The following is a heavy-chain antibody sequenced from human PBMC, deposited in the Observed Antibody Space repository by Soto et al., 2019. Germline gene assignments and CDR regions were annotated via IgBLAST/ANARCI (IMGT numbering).Heavy chain of an antibody. CDR1: GGFVISDP. CDR2: IIPVFGSP. CDR3: AKGEGQWELPL. J-gene: IGHJ4*02. D-gene: IGHD1-7*01. V-gene: IGHV1-69*13. Sequence: SVKVSCKASGGFVISDPISLLLQAPGQVPEWIGGIIPVFGSPTYAEKFQGRVTITADESSRTAYLELTSLKSEDTAVYFCAKGEGQWELPLWGQGTQVTVSS.